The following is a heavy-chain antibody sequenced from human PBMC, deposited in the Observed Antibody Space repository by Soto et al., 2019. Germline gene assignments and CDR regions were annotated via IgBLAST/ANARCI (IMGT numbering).Heavy chain of an antibody. D-gene: IGHD2-21*02. J-gene: IGHJ4*02. Sequence: QVQLVQSGAEVKKPGASVKVSCKASGDTFTDYYIHWVRQAPGQGLEWMGTVNPSGGHTTYAQHFLGRSTMTRYTATSTLYMELTSLTSEDTAVYYWARGGHVVVVTAALDYWGQGTLVTVSS. V-gene: IGHV1-46*01. CDR1: GDTFTDYY. CDR3: ARGGHVVVVTAALDY. CDR2: VNPSGGHT.